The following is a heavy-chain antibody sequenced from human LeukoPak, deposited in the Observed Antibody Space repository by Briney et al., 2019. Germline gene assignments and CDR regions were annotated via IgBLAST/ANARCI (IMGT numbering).Heavy chain of an antibody. CDR3: AKGYCSSTSCYKD. CDR1: GFTFSSYG. J-gene: IGHJ4*02. CDR2: IRYDGSNK. D-gene: IGHD2-2*02. Sequence: PGGSLRLSCAASGFTFSSYGMHWVRQAPGKGLEWVAFIRYDGSNKYYADSVKGRFTISRDNSKNTLYLRMNSLRAEDTAVYYCAKGYCSSTSCYKDWGQGTLVTVSS. V-gene: IGHV3-30*02.